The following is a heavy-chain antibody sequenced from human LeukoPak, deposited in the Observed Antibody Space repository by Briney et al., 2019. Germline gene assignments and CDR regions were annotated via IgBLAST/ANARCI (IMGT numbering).Heavy chain of an antibody. D-gene: IGHD5-18*01. CDR2: IGGDGGST. V-gene: IGHV3-43*02. J-gene: IGHJ4*02. CDR3: AKGRGSGYALDY. CDR1: GFTFDDYA. Sequence: PGGSLRLSCAASGFTFDDYAMHWVRQAPGKGLAWVSLIGGDGGSTFYADSVRGRFTISRDNRKNSLYLQLNSLTTEDTALYYCAKGRGSGYALDYWGQGTLVTVSS.